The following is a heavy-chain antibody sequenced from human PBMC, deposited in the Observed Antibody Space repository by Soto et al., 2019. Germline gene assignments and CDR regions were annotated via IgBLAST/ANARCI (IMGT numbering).Heavy chain of an antibody. CDR3: ARGGVPAAMGYYYHYGMDV. CDR2: MNPNSGNT. Sequence: ASVKASCKASGYTFTSYDINWVRQATGQGLEWMGWMNPNSGNTGYAQKFQGRVTMTRNTSISTAYMELSSLRSEDTAVYYCARGGVPAAMGYYYHYGMDVWGQGTTVTVYS. D-gene: IGHD2-2*01. CDR1: GYTFTSYD. J-gene: IGHJ6*02. V-gene: IGHV1-8*01.